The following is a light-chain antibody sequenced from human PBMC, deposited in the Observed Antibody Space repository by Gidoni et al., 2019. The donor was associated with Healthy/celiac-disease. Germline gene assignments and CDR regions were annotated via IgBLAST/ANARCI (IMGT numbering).Light chain of an antibody. CDR1: QSVSSN. CDR2: GAS. CDR3: QQYNNWPRLT. J-gene: IGKJ4*01. Sequence: EIVMTQSPATLSVSQGERATLSCRASQSVSSNLAIYGASTRATGIPARFSGSGSGTEFALTISSLQSDDFAVYYCQQYNNWPRLTFGGGTKVEIK. V-gene: IGKV3-15*01.